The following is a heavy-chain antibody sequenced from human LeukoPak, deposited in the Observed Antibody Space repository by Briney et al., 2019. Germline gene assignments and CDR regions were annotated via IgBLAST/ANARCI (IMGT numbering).Heavy chain of an antibody. V-gene: IGHV3-23*01. Sequence: PGGSLRLSCAASGFTFSSYGMSWVRQAPGKGLEWVSAISGSGGSTYYADSVKGRFTISRDNSKNTLYLQMNSLRAEDTAVYYCAKDTRALHYCGSGISGLFDPSGRGTLVAVSS. CDR2: ISGSGGST. D-gene: IGHD3-10*01. J-gene: IGHJ5*02. CDR3: AKDTRALHYCGSGISGLFDP. CDR1: GFTFSSYG.